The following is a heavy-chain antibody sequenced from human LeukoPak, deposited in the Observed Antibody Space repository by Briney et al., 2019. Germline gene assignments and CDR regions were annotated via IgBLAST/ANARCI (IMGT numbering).Heavy chain of an antibody. J-gene: IGHJ4*02. D-gene: IGHD1-26*01. Sequence: SQTLSLTCVISGDRVSNNVAVWNWIRQSPSRGLEWLGRTYYRSKWHNHYAVSMQSRITISPDTSKNQFYLQLDSVTPEDTAVYYCARDAVGASLFEYWGQGTLVTVSS. CDR2: TYYRSKWHN. CDR1: GDRVSNNVAV. V-gene: IGHV6-1*01. CDR3: ARDAVGASLFEY.